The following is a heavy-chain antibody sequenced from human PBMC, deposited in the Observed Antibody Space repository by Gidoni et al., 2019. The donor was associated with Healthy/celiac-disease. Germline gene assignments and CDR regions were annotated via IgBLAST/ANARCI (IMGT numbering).Heavy chain of an antibody. CDR3: ARLESNWFDP. CDR2: IYYSGST. CDR1: GGSIGSTSYY. J-gene: IGHJ5*02. V-gene: IGHV4-39*01. Sequence: QLQLQESGPGLVKPSETLSLTCTVSGGSIGSTSYYWGWIRQPPGKGLEWIGSIYYSGSTYYNPSLKSRVTISVDTSKNQFSLKLSSVTAADTAVYYCARLESNWFDPWGQGTLVTVSS.